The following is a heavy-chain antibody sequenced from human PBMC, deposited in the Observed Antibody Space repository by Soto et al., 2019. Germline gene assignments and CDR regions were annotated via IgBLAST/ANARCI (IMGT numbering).Heavy chain of an antibody. J-gene: IGHJ1*01. V-gene: IGHV4-39*06. CDR3: ARGKDIVVVVTAEYFQH. CDR2: MYYSGTT. Sequence: SETLSLTCTVSGGSISSSDFYWGWLRQTPGKGLEFIGSMYYSGTTNYNPSLKSRVTISVDTPKNQFTLKLSSVTAADTAVYYCARGKDIVVVVTAEYFQHWGQGALVTVSS. D-gene: IGHD2-15*01. CDR1: GGSISSSDFY.